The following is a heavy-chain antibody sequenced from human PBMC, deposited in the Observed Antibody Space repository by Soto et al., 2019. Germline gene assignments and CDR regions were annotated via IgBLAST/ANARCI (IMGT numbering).Heavy chain of an antibody. V-gene: IGHV3-74*01. CDR2: IKTDGSIT. CDR1: GFTFSSYW. CDR3: AKDMNSVPQY. D-gene: IGHD1-7*01. Sequence: EVQLVESGGGLAQPGGSLRLSCAASGFTFSSYWMYWVRQAPGKGLVWVSRIKTDGSITSYADSVKGRFTVSRDNARDMLYLQMNSLRAEDTAVYYCAKDMNSVPQYWGQGTLVTVSS. J-gene: IGHJ4*02.